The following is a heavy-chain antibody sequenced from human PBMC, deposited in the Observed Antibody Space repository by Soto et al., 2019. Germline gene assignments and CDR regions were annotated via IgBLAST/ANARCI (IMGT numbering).Heavy chain of an antibody. CDR3: ARDRGLYGSGSYYNPNWFDP. CDR2: IYHNGST. V-gene: IGHV4-38-2*02. CDR1: GYSISSGYY. Sequence: SETLSLTCAVSGYSISSGYYWGWIRQPPGKGLEWIGSIYHNGSTYYNPSLKSQVTISVDTSKNKFSLKLSSVTAADTAVYYCARDRGLYGSGSYYNPNWFDPWGQGTLVTVS. J-gene: IGHJ5*02. D-gene: IGHD3-10*01.